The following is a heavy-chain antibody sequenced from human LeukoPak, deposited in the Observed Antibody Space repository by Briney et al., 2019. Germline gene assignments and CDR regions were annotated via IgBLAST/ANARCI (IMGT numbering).Heavy chain of an antibody. D-gene: IGHD4-17*01. CDR1: GFSISDYW. CDR2: IKQDGSEK. V-gene: IGHV3-7*01. J-gene: IGHJ4*02. CDR3: AYGDAIDY. Sequence: PGGSLRLSCAASGFSISDYWMYWVRQDPGKGLEWVANIKQDGSEKYYVDSVRGRFTISRDNAKNSLYLQMNSLRVEDTAVYYCAYGDAIDYWGQGTLVTVSS.